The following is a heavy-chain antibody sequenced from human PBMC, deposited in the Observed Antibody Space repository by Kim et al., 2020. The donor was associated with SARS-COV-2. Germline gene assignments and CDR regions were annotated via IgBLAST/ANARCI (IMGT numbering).Heavy chain of an antibody. V-gene: IGHV3-33*08. J-gene: IGHJ6*02. CDR2: IWYDGSNK. D-gene: IGHD4-17*01. Sequence: GGSLRLSCAASGFTFSSYGMHWVRQAPGKGLEWVAVIWYDGSNKYYADSVKGRFTISRDNSKNTLYLQMNSLRAEDTAVYYCAREWGTVATGQRRLYYHGMDVWGQGTTVTVSS. CDR3: AREWGTVATGQRRLYYHGMDV. CDR1: GFTFSSYG.